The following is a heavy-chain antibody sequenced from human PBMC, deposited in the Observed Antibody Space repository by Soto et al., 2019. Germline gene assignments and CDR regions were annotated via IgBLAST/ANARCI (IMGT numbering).Heavy chain of an antibody. CDR2: ISSSSSYT. V-gene: IGHV3-11*06. CDR3: ARVTHALEYAFDI. CDR1: GFTFSDYY. J-gene: IGHJ3*02. Sequence: GGSLRLSCAASGFTFSDYYMSWIRQAPGKGLEWVSYISSSSSYTNYADSVKGRFTISRDNAKNSLYLQMNSLRAEDTAVHYCARVTHALEYAFDIWGQGTMVTVSS.